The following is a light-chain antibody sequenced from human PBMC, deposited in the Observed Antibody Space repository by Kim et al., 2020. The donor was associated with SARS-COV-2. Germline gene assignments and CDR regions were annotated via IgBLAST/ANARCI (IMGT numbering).Light chain of an antibody. CDR2: DAS. V-gene: IGKV1-33*01. J-gene: IGKJ3*01. CDR1: QDISNY. CDR3: QQYDNLPSFT. Sequence: SVGDRVTITCQASQDISNYLNWYQQKPGKAPKLLIYDASNLETGVPSRFSGSGYGTDFTFTISSLQPEDIATYYCQQYDNLPSFTFGPGTKVDIK.